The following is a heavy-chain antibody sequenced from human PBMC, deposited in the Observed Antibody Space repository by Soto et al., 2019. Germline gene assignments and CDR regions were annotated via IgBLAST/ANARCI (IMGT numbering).Heavy chain of an antibody. Sequence: QVQLQESGPGLVKPSETLSITCTVSGGSISNHYWSWIRQPPGKGLEWIGYIYYNGNTNYNPSLKPRVTMSVDTSKNQISLKLSSVTAAGTAVYYCTRANWYSEYWGQGTMVTVSS. CDR2: IYYNGNT. CDR1: GGSISNHY. J-gene: IGHJ4*02. CDR3: TRANWYSEY. V-gene: IGHV4-59*11. D-gene: IGHD2-21*02.